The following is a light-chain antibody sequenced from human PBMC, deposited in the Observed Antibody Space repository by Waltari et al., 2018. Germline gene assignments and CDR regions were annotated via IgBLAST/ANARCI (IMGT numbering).Light chain of an antibody. CDR1: SSDVGYYNY. J-gene: IGLJ2*01. Sequence: QSALTQPASVSGSPGQSITIPCTGTSSDVGYYNYVSCYQQHPGKAPKLMISDVNKRPSGVSNRFSGSKSGNTASLTISGLQAEDEADYYCSSYTNYATVIFGGGTKLTVL. CDR3: SSYTNYATVI. CDR2: DVN. V-gene: IGLV2-14*01.